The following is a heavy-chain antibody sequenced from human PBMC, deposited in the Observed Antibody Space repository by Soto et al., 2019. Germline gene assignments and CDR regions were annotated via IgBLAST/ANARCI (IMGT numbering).Heavy chain of an antibody. V-gene: IGHV3-21*06. CDR1: GFTFRTHT. CDR2: ISSGGTYL. Sequence: XGSLRLSCAASGFTFRTHTLVWVRQAPGKGLDWVSSISSGGTYLEYAHSVKGRFAISRDDAKDSVFLQMNSLKTDDTAVYYCVKGGEDITSPYGMDVWGQGTTVTVSS. D-gene: IGHD3-16*01. J-gene: IGHJ6*02. CDR3: VKGGEDITSPYGMDV.